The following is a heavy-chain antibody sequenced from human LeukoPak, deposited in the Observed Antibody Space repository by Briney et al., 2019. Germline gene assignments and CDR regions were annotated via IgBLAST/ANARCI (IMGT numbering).Heavy chain of an antibody. CDR3: AREGYCSSTSCYGTSSSEAYDAFDI. CDR1: GDSVSSNSAA. V-gene: IGHV6-1*01. J-gene: IGHJ3*02. D-gene: IGHD2-2*01. Sequence: SQTLSLTCAISGDSVSSNSAAWNWLRQSPSRGLEWLGRTYYRSKWYNDYAVSVKSRITINPDTSKNQFSPQLNSVTPEDTAVYYCAREGYCSSTSCYGTSSSEAYDAFDIWGQGTMVTVSS. CDR2: TYYRSKWYN.